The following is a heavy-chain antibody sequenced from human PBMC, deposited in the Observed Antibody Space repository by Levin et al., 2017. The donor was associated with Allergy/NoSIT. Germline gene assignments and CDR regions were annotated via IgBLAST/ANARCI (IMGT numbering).Heavy chain of an antibody. CDR1: GYTFSVYF. Sequence: PGGSLRLSCKASGYTFSVYFMHWVRHAPGQGLEWMGRINPNTGVTNYAQKFQGRITMTRDTSISTAYMEVTRLKSDDTAVYYCARGPITGNTIPDYWGQGTLVTVSS. CDR3: ARGPITGNTIPDY. D-gene: IGHD1-7*01. V-gene: IGHV1-2*06. CDR2: INPNTGVT. J-gene: IGHJ4*02.